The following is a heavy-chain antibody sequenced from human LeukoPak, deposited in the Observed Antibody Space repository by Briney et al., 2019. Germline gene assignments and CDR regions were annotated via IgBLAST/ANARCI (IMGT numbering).Heavy chain of an antibody. V-gene: IGHV4-59*12. CDR2: IYYSGST. CDR1: GGSISSYY. Sequence: PSETLSLTCTVSGGSISSYYWSWIRQPPGKGLEWIGYIYYSGSTNYNPSLKSRVTISVDTSKNQFSLKLSSVTAADTAVYYCARGLILAAILFDPWGQGTLVTVSS. J-gene: IGHJ5*02. CDR3: ARGLILAAILFDP. D-gene: IGHD2-15*01.